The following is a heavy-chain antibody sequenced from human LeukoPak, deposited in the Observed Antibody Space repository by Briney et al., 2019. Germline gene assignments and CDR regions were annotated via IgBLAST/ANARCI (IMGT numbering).Heavy chain of an antibody. CDR1: GYTFTSYY. Sequence: ASVKVSCKASGYTFTSYYMHWVRQAPGQGLEWMGIINPSGGSTSYAQKFQGRVTMTTDTSTSTAYMELRSLRYDDTAVYYCARDTATARSFDYWGQGTLVTVSS. CDR3: ARDTATARSFDY. V-gene: IGHV1-46*01. J-gene: IGHJ4*02. D-gene: IGHD2-21*02. CDR2: INPSGGST.